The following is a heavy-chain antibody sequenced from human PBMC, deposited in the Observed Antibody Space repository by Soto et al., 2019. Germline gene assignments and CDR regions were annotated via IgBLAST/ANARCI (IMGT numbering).Heavy chain of an antibody. V-gene: IGHV2-5*02. D-gene: IGHD6-19*01. CDR3: AHGSGWLSDY. J-gene: IGHJ4*02. Sequence: QITLKESGPTLVKPTQTLTLTCTFSGFSLSSPAVGVNWIRQPPGKALEWRALIYWDDNNQYSPSLKNKLTITKDTSKNQVVLTMANMDPVDTATYYCAHGSGWLSDYWGQGTLVTVSS. CDR1: GFSLSSPAVG. CDR2: IYWDDNN.